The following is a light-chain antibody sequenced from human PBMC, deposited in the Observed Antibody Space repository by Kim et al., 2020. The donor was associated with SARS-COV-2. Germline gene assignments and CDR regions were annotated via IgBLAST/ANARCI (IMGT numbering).Light chain of an antibody. J-gene: IGKJ2*03. CDR1: QGISTS. Sequence: DIQMTQSPSSLSASVGDRVTITCRASQGISTSLIWYQQKPGKVPKLLIYGASTLQSGVPSRFSGSGSGTDFTLTINSLQPEDVATYYCQKYDSVPHRFGQGTKLEI. V-gene: IGKV1-27*01. CDR3: QKYDSVPHR. CDR2: GAS.